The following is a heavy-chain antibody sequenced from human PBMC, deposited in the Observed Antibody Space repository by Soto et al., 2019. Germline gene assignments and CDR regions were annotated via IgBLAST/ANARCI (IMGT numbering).Heavy chain of an antibody. V-gene: IGHV1-2*02. CDR1: GYTFTGHY. CDR3: GRGRSGQIVVFY. CDR2: IGPETGAT. D-gene: IGHD1-26*01. Sequence: ASVKVSCKASGYTFTGHYIHWVRQAPEQGPEWMGEIGPETGATRYAQKFQGRVTMTRDMSITTVYMELNNLSPDDTAVYYCGRGRSGQIVVFYWGQGTPVTVSA. J-gene: IGHJ4*02.